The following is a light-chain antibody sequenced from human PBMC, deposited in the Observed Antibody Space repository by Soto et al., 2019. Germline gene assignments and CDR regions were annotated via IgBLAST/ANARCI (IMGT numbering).Light chain of an antibody. J-gene: IGLJ1*01. CDR2: DVS. Sequence: QSALTQPASLSGSPGQSSTISCTGTSTDVGGYNYVSWYQPHPGKAPKLMIYDVSNRPSGVSNRFSGSKSGNTASLTISGLQAEDEADYYCSSYTSSSTPYVFGSGTKLTVL. CDR1: STDVGGYNY. CDR3: SSYTSSSTPYV. V-gene: IGLV2-14*03.